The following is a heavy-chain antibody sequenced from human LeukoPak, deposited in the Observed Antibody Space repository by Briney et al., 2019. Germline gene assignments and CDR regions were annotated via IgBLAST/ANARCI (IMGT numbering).Heavy chain of an antibody. Sequence: PGGSLRLSCAASGFTFSNYAMSWVRQAPGKGLEWVSAISGSASSTYHADSVKGRFTISRDNSKNTLYLQMNSLRAEDTAVYYCARVMYGSGKYYDYWGRGTLVTVSS. D-gene: IGHD3-10*01. J-gene: IGHJ4*02. CDR3: ARVMYGSGKYYDY. CDR1: GFTFSNYA. CDR2: ISGSASST. V-gene: IGHV3-23*01.